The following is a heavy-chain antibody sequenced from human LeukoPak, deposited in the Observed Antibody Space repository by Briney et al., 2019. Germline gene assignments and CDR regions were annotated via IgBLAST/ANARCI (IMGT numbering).Heavy chain of an antibody. CDR3: AKDLKYYYDSSAGAFDI. V-gene: IGHV3-23*01. CDR1: GFTFSSYA. Sequence: EGSLRLSCAASGFTFSSYAMSWVRQAPGKGLEWVSAISGSGGSTYYADSVKGRFTISRDNSKNTLYLQMNSLRAEDTAVYYCAKDLKYYYDSSAGAFDIWGQGTMVTVSS. D-gene: IGHD3-22*01. CDR2: ISGSGGST. J-gene: IGHJ3*02.